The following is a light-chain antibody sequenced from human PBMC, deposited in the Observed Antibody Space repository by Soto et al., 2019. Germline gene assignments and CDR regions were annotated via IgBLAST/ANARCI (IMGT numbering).Light chain of an antibody. CDR3: HQYGSSPWT. J-gene: IGKJ1*01. CDR2: GAS. CDR1: HSVGTY. V-gene: IGKV3-20*01. Sequence: EIVLMQSPGTLPLSPGERATLSCRASHSVGTYLVWYQQKPGQAPRLLIYGASTRATGIPDRFSGSGSGTEFTLTISRLEPEDFAVYYCHQYGSSPWTFGQGTKVDIK.